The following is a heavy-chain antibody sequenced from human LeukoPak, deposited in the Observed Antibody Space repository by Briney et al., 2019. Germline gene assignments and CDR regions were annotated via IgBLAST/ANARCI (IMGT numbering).Heavy chain of an antibody. D-gene: IGHD3-10*01. CDR1: GFTFSNAW. V-gene: IGHV3-15*01. CDR3: TPYYYGSGSTHYYYYGMDV. J-gene: IGHJ6*02. Sequence: PGGSLRLSCAASGFTFSNAWMSWVRQAPGKGLEWVGRIKSKTDGGTTDYAAPVKGRFTISRDDSKNTLYLQMNSLKAEDTAVYYCTPYYYGSGSTHYYYYGMDVWGQGTTVTVSS. CDR2: IKSKTDGGTT.